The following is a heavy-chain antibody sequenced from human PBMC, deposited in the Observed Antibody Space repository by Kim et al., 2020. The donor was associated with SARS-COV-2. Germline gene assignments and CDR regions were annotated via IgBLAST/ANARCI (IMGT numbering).Heavy chain of an antibody. D-gene: IGHD3-22*01. V-gene: IGHV1-58*01. CDR3: AAAGSGYYPFDY. Sequence: NNAQKFQERVTITREMSTSTAYMELSSLGSEDTAVYYCAAAGSGYYPFDYWGQGTLVTVSS. J-gene: IGHJ4*02.